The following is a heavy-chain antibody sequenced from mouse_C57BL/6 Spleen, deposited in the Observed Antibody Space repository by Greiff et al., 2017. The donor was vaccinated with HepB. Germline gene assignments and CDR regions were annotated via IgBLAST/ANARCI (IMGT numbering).Heavy chain of an antibody. Sequence: VQLQQSGPELVKPGASVKMSCKASGYTFTDYNMHWVKQSHGKSLEWIGYINPNNGGTSYNQKFKGKATLTVNKSSSTAYMELRSLTSEDSAVYYCAREEIYDGYYCAMDYWGQGTSVTVSS. V-gene: IGHV1-22*01. CDR3: AREEIYDGYYCAMDY. CDR2: INPNNGGT. CDR1: GYTFTDYN. J-gene: IGHJ4*01. D-gene: IGHD2-3*01.